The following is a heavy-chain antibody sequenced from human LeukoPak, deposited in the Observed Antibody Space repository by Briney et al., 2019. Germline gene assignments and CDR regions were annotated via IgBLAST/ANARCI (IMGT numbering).Heavy chain of an antibody. CDR1: GYTFTGNH. Sequence: GASVKVSCKASGYTFTGNHMHWARQAPGQGLEWMGWINPNSGGTNYAQKFQGRVIMTRDTSISTAYMELSRLGSDDTAVYYCARGGSTDSIHSCGGNCYFLDYWGQGTLVTVSS. CDR3: ARGGSTDSIHSCGGNCYFLDY. D-gene: IGHD2-21*02. CDR2: INPNSGGT. J-gene: IGHJ4*02. V-gene: IGHV1-2*02.